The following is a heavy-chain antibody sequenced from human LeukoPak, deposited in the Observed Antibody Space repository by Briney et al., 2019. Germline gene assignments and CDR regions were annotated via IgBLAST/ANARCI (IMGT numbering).Heavy chain of an antibody. J-gene: IGHJ4*02. CDR3: ARKTDSSGSGDY. CDR1: GFTFSSYA. CDR2: IYSRGGT. D-gene: IGHD3-22*01. V-gene: IGHV3-53*01. Sequence: GGSLRLSCAASGFTFSSYAMSWVRQAPGKGLECVSVIYSRGGTYYADSVQGRFTISRDASKNTLFLQMNSLRADDTAVYYCARKTDSSGSGDYWGQGTLVTVSS.